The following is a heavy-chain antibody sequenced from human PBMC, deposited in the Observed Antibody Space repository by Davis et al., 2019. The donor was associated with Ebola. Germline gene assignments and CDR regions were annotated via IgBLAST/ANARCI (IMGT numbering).Heavy chain of an antibody. V-gene: IGHV3-23*01. CDR2: ISGSGGST. J-gene: IGHJ6*02. D-gene: IGHD6-13*01. CDR3: ALAAGKHYYYGMDV. Sequence: GESLKISCKGSGYSFTSYWIGWVRQAPGKGLEWVSAISGSGGSTYYADSVKGRFTISRDNSKNTLYLQMNSLRAEDTAVYYCALAAGKHYYYGMDVWGQGTTVTVSS. CDR1: GYSFTSYW.